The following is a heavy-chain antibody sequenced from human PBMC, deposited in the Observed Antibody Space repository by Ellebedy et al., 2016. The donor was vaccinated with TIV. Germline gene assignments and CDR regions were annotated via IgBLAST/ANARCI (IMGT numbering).Heavy chain of an antibody. CDR2: IYQDGSDK. Sequence: GESLKISCAASGFSFRNYWMGWVRQAPGKGLEWVANIYQDGSDKYYVDSVKGRFTISRDNAKNSLYLQLNSLRVEDTAVYYCARRGSYGDYAVQVNNWFDSWGQGTPVTVSP. CDR3: ARRGSYGDYAVQVNNWFDS. J-gene: IGHJ5*01. V-gene: IGHV3-7*01. CDR1: GFSFRNYW. D-gene: IGHD4-17*01.